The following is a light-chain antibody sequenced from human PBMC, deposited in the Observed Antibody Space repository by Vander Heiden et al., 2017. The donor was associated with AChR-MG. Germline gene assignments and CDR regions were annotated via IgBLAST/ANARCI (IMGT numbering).Light chain of an antibody. J-gene: IGLJ3*02. Sequence: QSALPQPASVSGSPGQSITISCTGTSSDVGSNKYVSWYQQHPGKAPKLMIYDVSNRPSGVSNRFSGSKSGNTASLAISGLQVEDEADYYCSSYTTSSTWLFGGGTKLTVL. CDR2: DVS. CDR1: SSDVGSNKY. CDR3: SSYTTSSTWL. V-gene: IGLV2-14*03.